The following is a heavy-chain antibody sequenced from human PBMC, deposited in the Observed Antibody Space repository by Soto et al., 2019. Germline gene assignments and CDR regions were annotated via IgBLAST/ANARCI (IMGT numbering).Heavy chain of an antibody. D-gene: IGHD3-9*01. V-gene: IGHV1-69*02. J-gene: IGHJ6*03. CDR1: GGTFSSYT. CDR2: IIPILGIA. CDR3: ATRQYDILTGYYYYYMDV. Sequence: SVKVSCKASGGTFSSYTISWVRQAPGQGLEWMGRIIPILGIANYAQKFQGRVTITADKSTSTAYTELSSLRSEDTAVYYCATRQYDILTGYYYYYMDVWGKGTTVTVSS.